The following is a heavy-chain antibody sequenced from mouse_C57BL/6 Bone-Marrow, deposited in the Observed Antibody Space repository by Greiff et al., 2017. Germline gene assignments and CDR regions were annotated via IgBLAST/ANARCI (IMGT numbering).Heavy chain of an antibody. V-gene: IGHV1-64*01. D-gene: IGHD4-1*01. J-gene: IGHJ2*01. CDR3: ARETGRDYFDY. CDR1: GYTFTSYW. Sequence: QVQLQQPGAELVKPGASVKLSCKASGYTFTSYWMHWVKQRPGQGLEWIGMIHPNSGSTNYNEKFKSKATLTVDKPSSTAYMQLSSLTSEDSAVYYCARETGRDYFDYWGQGTTLTVSS. CDR2: IHPNSGST.